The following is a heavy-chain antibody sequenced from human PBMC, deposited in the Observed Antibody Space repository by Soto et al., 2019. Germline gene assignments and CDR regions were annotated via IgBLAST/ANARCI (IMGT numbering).Heavy chain of an antibody. V-gene: IGHV4-31*03. J-gene: IGHJ6*02. CDR1: GGSISSGGYY. CDR2: IYYSGST. CDR3: ARDPTAYSSSQWMDYYGMDV. D-gene: IGHD6-13*01. Sequence: PSETLSLTCTVSGGSISSGGYYWSWIPQHPGKGLEWIGYIYYSGSTYYNPSLKSRVTISVDTSKNQFSLKLSSVTAADTAVYYCARDPTAYSSSQWMDYYGMDVWGQGTTVTVSS.